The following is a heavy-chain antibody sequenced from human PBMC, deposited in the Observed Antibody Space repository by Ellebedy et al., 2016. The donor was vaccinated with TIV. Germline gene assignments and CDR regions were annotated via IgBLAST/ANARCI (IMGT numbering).Heavy chain of an antibody. CDR1: GDSISSSRHS. D-gene: IGHD3-10*01. Sequence: SETLSLTXSVSGDSISSSRHSWGWIHQSPGRGLEWIASINYRGNTYYNPSLSNRATMSADMSKNQFSLRLTSVTAADTAVYFCSRHDDSGSYYTAFDYWGQGTLVTVSS. CDR3: SRHDDSGSYYTAFDY. V-gene: IGHV4-39*01. CDR2: INYRGNT. J-gene: IGHJ4*02.